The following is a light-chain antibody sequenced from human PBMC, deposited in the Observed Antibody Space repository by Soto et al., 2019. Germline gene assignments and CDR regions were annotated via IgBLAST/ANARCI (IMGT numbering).Light chain of an antibody. J-gene: IGKJ1*01. CDR3: QQYNNWPPWT. CDR2: GAS. V-gene: IGKV3-15*01. Sequence: EIVMTQSPGTLSVSPGERATLTCRANQNIRSNLAWHQQKPGQAPKLLIYGASTRATGVPARFSGSGFGTEFTLTISSLQSEDFAVYYCQQYNNWPPWTFGQGTKVDIK. CDR1: QNIRSN.